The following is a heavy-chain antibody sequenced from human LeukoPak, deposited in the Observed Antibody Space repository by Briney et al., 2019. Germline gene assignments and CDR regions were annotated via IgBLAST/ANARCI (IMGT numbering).Heavy chain of an antibody. J-gene: IGHJ4*02. CDR1: GFTFSSYS. CDR3: ARGAPSYKYYCDSSGYYQIDY. D-gene: IGHD3-22*01. Sequence: GGSLRLSCAASGFTFSSYSMNWVRQAPGKGLEWVSYISSSSSTIYYADSVKGRFTISRDNAKNSLYLQMNSLRAEDTAVYYCARGAPSYKYYCDSSGYYQIDYWGQGTLVTVSS. V-gene: IGHV3-48*01. CDR2: ISSSSSTI.